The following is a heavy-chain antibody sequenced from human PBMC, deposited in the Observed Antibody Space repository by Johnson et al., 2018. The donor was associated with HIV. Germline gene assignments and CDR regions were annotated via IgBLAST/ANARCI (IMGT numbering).Heavy chain of an antibody. D-gene: IGHD6-13*01. V-gene: IGHV3-30-3*01. CDR3: AKDPPGIGAFDI. J-gene: IGHJ3*02. Sequence: QVQLVESGGGVVQPGRSLRLSCAASGFTFSSYAMHWVRQAPGKGLEWVAVISYDGSNKYYADSVKGRFTISRDNAKNSLYLQMNSLRAGDTALYYCAKDPPGIGAFDIWGQGTMVTVSS. CDR1: GFTFSSYA. CDR2: ISYDGSNK.